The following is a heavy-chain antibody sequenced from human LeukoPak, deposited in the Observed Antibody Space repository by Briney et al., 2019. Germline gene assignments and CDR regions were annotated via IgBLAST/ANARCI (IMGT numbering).Heavy chain of an antibody. J-gene: IGHJ5*02. CDR2: INSDGSST. D-gene: IGHD3-10*01. Sequence: PGGSLRLSCAASGFTFSSYWMHWVRQAPGKGLVWVSRINSDGSSTSYADSVKGRFTISRDNAKNTLYLQMNSLRAEDTAVYYCARAGRGHYGSGSYYTSWGQGTLVTVSS. CDR1: GFTFSSYW. CDR3: ARAGRGHYGSGSYYTS. V-gene: IGHV3-74*01.